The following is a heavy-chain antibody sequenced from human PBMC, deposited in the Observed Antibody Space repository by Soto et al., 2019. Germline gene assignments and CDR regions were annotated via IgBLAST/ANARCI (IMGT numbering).Heavy chain of an antibody. CDR1: GFTFSSYG. CDR3: AKRWELKD. J-gene: IGHJ4*02. CDR2: ISYDGSNK. V-gene: IGHV3-30*18. D-gene: IGHD1-26*01. Sequence: ESGGGVVQPGRSLRLSCAASGFTFSSYGMHWVRQAPGKGLEWVAVISYDGSNKYYADSVKGRFTISRDNSKNTLYLQMNSLRAEDTAVYYCAKRWELKDWGQGTLVTVSS.